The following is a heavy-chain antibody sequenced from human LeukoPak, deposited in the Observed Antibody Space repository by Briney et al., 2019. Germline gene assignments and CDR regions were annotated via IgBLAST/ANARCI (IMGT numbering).Heavy chain of an antibody. CDR2: IYYSGST. V-gene: IGHV4-59*12. CDR3: ARAYGSGNYGVDY. J-gene: IGHJ4*02. CDR1: GGSISSYY. D-gene: IGHD3-10*01. Sequence: SETLSLTCTVSGGSISSYYWSWIRQPPGKGLEWIGYIYYSGSTNYNASLTNRVTISVDTSKNQFSLKLTSVTAADTAVYYCARAYGSGNYGVDYWGQGTLVTVSS.